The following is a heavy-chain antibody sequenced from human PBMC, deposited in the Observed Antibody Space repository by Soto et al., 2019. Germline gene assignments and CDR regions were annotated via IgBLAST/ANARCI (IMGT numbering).Heavy chain of an antibody. J-gene: IGHJ5*02. CDR3: ARSGFLEWQDYSRRWFDP. D-gene: IGHD3-3*01. Sequence: QVQLVQSGAEVKKPGASVKVSCKASGYTFTSYGISWVRQAPGQGLEWMGWISAYNGNTNYAQKLQGRVTMTTDTSTSTASMELRSLRSDDTAVYYCARSGFLEWQDYSRRWFDPWGQGTLVTVSS. V-gene: IGHV1-18*04. CDR2: ISAYNGNT. CDR1: GYTFTSYG.